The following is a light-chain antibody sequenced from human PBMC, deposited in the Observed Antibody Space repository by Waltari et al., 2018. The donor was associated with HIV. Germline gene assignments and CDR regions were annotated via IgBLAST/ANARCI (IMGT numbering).Light chain of an antibody. CDR2: GAS. CDR3: QQDYNLPGT. Sequence: EVVLTQSPATLPLSPGETATLSCRASQRVDSTFLSWYQQKPGQAPRLLIYGASTRVSGIPPRFSGSGSGTDFTLTISSLYPEDFAVYYCQQDYNLPGTFGQGTRVEIK. CDR1: QRVDSTF. J-gene: IGKJ1*01. V-gene: IGKV3D-7*01.